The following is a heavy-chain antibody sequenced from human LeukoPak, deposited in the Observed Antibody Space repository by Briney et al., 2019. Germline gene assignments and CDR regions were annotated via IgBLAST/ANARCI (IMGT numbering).Heavy chain of an antibody. CDR3: ARVGYGDYRGYYYYYYYMDV. CDR1: GGSISSSSYY. J-gene: IGHJ6*03. CDR2: IYYSGST. Sequence: KASETLSLTCTVSGGSISSSSYYWGWIRQPPGKGLEWIGSIYYSGSTYYNPSLKSRVTISVDTSKNQFSLKLSSVTAADTAVYYCARVGYGDYRGYYYYYYYMDVWGKGTTVTVSS. D-gene: IGHD4-17*01. V-gene: IGHV4-39*07.